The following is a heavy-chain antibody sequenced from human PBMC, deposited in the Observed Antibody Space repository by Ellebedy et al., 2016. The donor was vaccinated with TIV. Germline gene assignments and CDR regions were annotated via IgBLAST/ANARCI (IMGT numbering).Heavy chain of an antibody. V-gene: IGHV3-48*02. CDR3: ARDSWDCSSSTCRGGYFNY. J-gene: IGHJ4*02. CDR2: IHSTSGTI. Sequence: GESLKISCAASGFTFSTCSMNWVRQAPGKGLEWVSYIHSTSGTIYYADSMKGRFTISRDNAKNSLYLQMNSLRDEDTAVYYCARDSWDCSSSTCRGGYFNYWGRGTLVTVSS. D-gene: IGHD2-2*01. CDR1: GFTFSTCS.